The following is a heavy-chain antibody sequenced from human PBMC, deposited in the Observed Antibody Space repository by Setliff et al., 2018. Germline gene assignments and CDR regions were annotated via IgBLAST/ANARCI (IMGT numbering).Heavy chain of an antibody. CDR1: GGSMTSYS. V-gene: IGHV4-59*08. CDR3: ARQTHTYGGFDY. J-gene: IGHJ4*02. CDR2: VYHSGST. Sequence: PSETLSLTCTVSGGSMTSYSWSWIRQAPGKGLEWIGYVYHSGSTNYNPSLTSRVTMSVDTSKDQISLKLTSVTAADTAIYYCARQTHTYGGFDYWGQGTLVTVSS. D-gene: IGHD4-17*01.